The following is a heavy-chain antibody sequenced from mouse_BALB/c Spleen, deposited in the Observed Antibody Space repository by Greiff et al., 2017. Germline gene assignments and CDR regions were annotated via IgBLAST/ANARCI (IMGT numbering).Heavy chain of an antibody. V-gene: IGHV5-17*02. Sequence: EVHLVESGGGLVQPGGSRKLSCAASGFTFSSFGMHWVRQAPEKGLEWVAYISSGSSTIYYADTVKGRFTISRDNPKNTLFLQMTSLRSEDTAMYYCARSAYYYGYYYAMDYWGQGTSVTVSS. J-gene: IGHJ4*01. CDR1: GFTFSSFG. D-gene: IGHD1-1*01. CDR3: ARSAYYYGYYYAMDY. CDR2: ISSGSSTI.